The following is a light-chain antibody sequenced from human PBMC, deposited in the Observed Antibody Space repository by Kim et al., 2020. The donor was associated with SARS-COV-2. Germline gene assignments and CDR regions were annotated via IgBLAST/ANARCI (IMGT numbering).Light chain of an antibody. Sequence: APGERARITCGRNNMVGKSVHWYRQKPGQAPVLVIFYDRDRPSGIPERFSGSKSANTATLTISGVEAGDEGDYYCQVWDTNTDHYVFGTGTQVTVL. J-gene: IGLJ1*01. V-gene: IGLV3-21*04. CDR2: YDR. CDR1: NMVGKS. CDR3: QVWDTNTDHYV.